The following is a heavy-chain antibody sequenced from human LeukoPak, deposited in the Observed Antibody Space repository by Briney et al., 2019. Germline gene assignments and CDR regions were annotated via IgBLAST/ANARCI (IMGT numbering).Heavy chain of an antibody. J-gene: IGHJ4*02. CDR2: ILPDGRDT. V-gene: IGHV1-2*02. Sequence: ASVKVSCKASGYTFAAHHIHWVRQAPGQGLEWMGWILPDGRDTKYSQKFQDRMTWTTDTSTNTAYMELSRLIPDDTAVYYCSGRYGPGPVWGQGTLISASP. D-gene: IGHD3-10*01. CDR1: GYTFAAHH. CDR3: SGRYGPGPV.